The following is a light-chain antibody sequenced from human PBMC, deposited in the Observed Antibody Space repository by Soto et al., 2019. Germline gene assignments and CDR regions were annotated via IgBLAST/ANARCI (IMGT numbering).Light chain of an antibody. V-gene: IGKV1-8*01. J-gene: IGKJ3*01. CDR3: QQYYSYPPFT. CDR1: QGINSY. CDR2: AAS. Sequence: AIRMTQSPSSFSASTGDRVTISCRASQGINSYLAWYQQKPGKAPKLLIYAASTLQSGVPSRFSGSGSGTEFTLTISCLQSEDSATYYCQQYYSYPPFTFGPGTKVEIK.